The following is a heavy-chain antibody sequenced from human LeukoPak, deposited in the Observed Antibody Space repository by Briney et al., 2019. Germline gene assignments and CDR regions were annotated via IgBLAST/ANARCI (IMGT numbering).Heavy chain of an antibody. Sequence: SETLSLTCAVSGGSISSGGYSWSWIRQPPGKGLEWIGYIYHSGSTYYNPSLKSRVTISVDRSKNQFSLKLSSVTAADTAVYYCARRVYDSSGYSPFFDYWGQGTLVTVSS. D-gene: IGHD3-22*01. J-gene: IGHJ4*02. CDR2: IYHSGST. CDR1: GGSISSGGYS. CDR3: ARRVYDSSGYSPFFDY. V-gene: IGHV4-30-2*01.